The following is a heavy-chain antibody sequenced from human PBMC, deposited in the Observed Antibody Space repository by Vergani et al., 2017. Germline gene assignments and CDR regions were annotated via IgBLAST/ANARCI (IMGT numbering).Heavy chain of an antibody. CDR2: ISGSGGST. CDR3: AKSPVTAYYIDY. J-gene: IGHJ4*02. Sequence: VQLVESGGNVVQSGTSLRLSCAASGFTFSSYAMSWVRQAPGKGLEWVSAISGSGGSTYYADSVKGRFTISRDNSKNTLYLQMNSLRAEDTAVYYCAKSPVTAYYIDYWGQGTLVTVSS. D-gene: IGHD4-17*01. V-gene: IGHV3-23*04. CDR1: GFTFSSYA.